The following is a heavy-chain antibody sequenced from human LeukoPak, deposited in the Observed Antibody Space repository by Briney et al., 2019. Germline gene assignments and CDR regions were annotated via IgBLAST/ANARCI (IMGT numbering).Heavy chain of an antibody. D-gene: IGHD4-23*01. CDR3: AREFGGTFLFDY. CDR2: INSDGSST. J-gene: IGHJ4*02. V-gene: IGHV3-74*01. Sequence: GGSLRLSCAASGFTFNSYYMHWVREAPGKGLVWVSRINSDGSSTNYADSVEGRFTVSRDNAKNTLYLQMTSLRVEDTAVYHCAREFGGTFLFDYWGQGTLVTVS. CDR1: GFTFNSYY.